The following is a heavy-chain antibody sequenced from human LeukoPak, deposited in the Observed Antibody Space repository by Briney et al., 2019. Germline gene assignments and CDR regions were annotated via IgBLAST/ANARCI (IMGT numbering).Heavy chain of an antibody. D-gene: IGHD1-26*01. CDR1: GGSISSSSYH. Sequence: PSETLSLTCTVSGGSISSSSYHWGWIRQPPGKGLEWIGSIYYSGSTYYNPSLKSRVTISVDTSKNQFSLKLSSVTAADTAVYYCARVGRLCSWYWFDPWGQGTLVTVSS. V-gene: IGHV4-39*07. J-gene: IGHJ5*02. CDR2: IYYSGST. CDR3: ARVGRLCSWYWFDP.